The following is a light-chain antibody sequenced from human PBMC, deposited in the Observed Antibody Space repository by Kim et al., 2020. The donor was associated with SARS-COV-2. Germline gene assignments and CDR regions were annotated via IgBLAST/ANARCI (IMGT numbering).Light chain of an antibody. CDR3: QQFGGSPPIT. Sequence: PGEAADVSWRASESVNSSKLSWYQQKPGQAPRLLIFGAYSRATGSADRFSGSGSGTDFTLTISRLEPEDFAVYYCQQFGGSPPITFGQGTRLEIK. V-gene: IGKV3-20*01. CDR1: ESVNSSK. J-gene: IGKJ5*01. CDR2: GAY.